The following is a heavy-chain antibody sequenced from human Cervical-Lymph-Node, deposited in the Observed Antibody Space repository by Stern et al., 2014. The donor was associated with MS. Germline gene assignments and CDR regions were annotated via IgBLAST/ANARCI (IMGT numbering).Heavy chain of an antibody. V-gene: IGHV3-30*04. CDR3: ARDGGAGWYDY. Sequence: VQLEESGGGVVQPGRSLRLSCAASGFTFSTYAMHWVRQSPGKGLEWVAVISNDGSNEYYVDSVNGRFTISRDNSQNTLYLEMNSLRAEDTAMYYCARDGGAGWYDYWGQGTLVTVSS. D-gene: IGHD6-19*01. CDR2: ISNDGSNE. J-gene: IGHJ4*02. CDR1: GFTFSTYA.